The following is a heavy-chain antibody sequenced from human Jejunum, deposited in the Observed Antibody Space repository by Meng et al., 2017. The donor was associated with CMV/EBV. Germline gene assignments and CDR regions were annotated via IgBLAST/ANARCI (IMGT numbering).Heavy chain of an antibody. CDR3: ARDLYYGDPAAFDL. J-gene: IGHJ3*01. Sequence: GFAFNTCNMNWVRQAPGKGLEWVSFISFSTNYIYYADSVKGRFTISRDNAKNSLYLQMDSLRAEDTAVYYCARDLYYGDPAAFDLWGQGTMVTVSS. CDR1: GFAFNTCN. V-gene: IGHV3-21*05. D-gene: IGHD4-17*01. CDR2: ISFSTNYI.